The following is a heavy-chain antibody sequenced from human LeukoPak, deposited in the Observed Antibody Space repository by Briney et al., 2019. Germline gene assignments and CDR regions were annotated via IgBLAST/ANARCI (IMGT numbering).Heavy chain of an antibody. CDR3: ARTYYYDSSGYLNHWFDP. D-gene: IGHD3-22*01. CDR2: IYDIGST. Sequence: SETLSLTCTVSGGSVSSYYWSWIRQPPGKGLEWIGYIYDIGSTKYNPSLKSRVTISVDTSKNQFSLKLSSVTAADTAVYHCARTYYYDSSGYLNHWFDPWGQGTLVTVSS. J-gene: IGHJ5*02. CDR1: GGSVSSYY. V-gene: IGHV4-59*08.